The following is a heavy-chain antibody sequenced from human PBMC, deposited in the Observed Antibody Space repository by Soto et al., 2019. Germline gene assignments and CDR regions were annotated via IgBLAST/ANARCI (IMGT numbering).Heavy chain of an antibody. J-gene: IGHJ4*02. CDR2: IYYRGNT. D-gene: IGHD3-9*01. CDR1: GDSINSDNYY. V-gene: IGHV4-39*01. Sequence: QLQLQESGPGLVKPSETLSLTCSVSGDSINSDNYYWGWIRQPPGKGLEWIGSIYYRGNTYYNPSLKSRVTISLYKSKSQFSLKLNSVTAADSAVDFCSRLEGLATISYYFDYLGQGTLVTVSS. CDR3: SRLEGLATISYYFDY.